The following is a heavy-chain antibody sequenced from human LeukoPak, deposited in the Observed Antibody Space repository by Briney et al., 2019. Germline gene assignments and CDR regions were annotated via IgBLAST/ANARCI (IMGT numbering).Heavy chain of an antibody. D-gene: IGHD6-6*01. V-gene: IGHV3-21*01. J-gene: IGHJ4*02. CDR3: EYSSSFDY. CDR2: ISSSSSYI. CDR1: GFTFSSYS. Sequence: GGSPRLSCAASGFTFSSYSMNWVRQPPGKGLEWVSSISSSSSYIYYADSVKGRFTISRDNAKNSLYLQMNSLRAEDTAVYYCEYSSSFDYWGQGTLVTVSS.